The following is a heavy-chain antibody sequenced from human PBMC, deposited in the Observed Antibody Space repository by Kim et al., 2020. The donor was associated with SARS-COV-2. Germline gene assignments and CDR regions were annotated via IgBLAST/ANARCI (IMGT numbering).Heavy chain of an antibody. V-gene: IGHV3-11*01. D-gene: IGHD3-10*01. Sequence: GGSLRLSCAASGYTFSNYYMSWIRQAPGKGLEWVSYISSNGVTINYADSVKGRFTLSRDNADNSLYLQMNSLRAEDTAVYYCARHGFGSWFDWCDPWGQGPLVTVSS. CDR1: GYTFSNYY. J-gene: IGHJ5*02. CDR2: ISSNGVTI. CDR3: ARHGFGSWFDWCDP.